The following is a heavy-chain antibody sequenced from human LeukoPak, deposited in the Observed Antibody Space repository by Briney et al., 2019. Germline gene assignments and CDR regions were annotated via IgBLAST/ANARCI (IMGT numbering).Heavy chain of an antibody. V-gene: IGHV3-7*01. J-gene: IGHJ3*02. Sequence: PGGSLRLSCAASGFTFSSYAMSWVRQAPGKGLEWVANIKQDGSEKYYVDSVKGRFTISRDNAKNSLYLQMNSLRAEDTAVYYCARPVSVATIRLDAFDIWGQGTMVTVSS. CDR2: IKQDGSEK. CDR1: GFTFSSYA. CDR3: ARPVSVATIRLDAFDI. D-gene: IGHD5-12*01.